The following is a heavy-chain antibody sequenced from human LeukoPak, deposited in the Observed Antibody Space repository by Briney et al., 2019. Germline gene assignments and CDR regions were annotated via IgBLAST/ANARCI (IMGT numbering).Heavy chain of an antibody. CDR2: ISFDGSNK. V-gene: IGHV3-30*19. CDR3: ARDGPPGPRGWQQLVYYYYYGMDV. Sequence: PGGSLRLSCAASGFTFSSYGMHWVRQPPGKGLEWVAVISFDGSNKYYADSVKGRFTISRDNSKNTLYLQMNSLRAEDTAVYYCARDGPPGPRGWQQLVYYYYYGMDVWGQGTTVTVSS. J-gene: IGHJ6*02. D-gene: IGHD6-13*01. CDR1: GFTFSSYG.